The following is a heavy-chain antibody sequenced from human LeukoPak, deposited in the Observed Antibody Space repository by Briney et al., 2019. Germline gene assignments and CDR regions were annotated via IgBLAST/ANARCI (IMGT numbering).Heavy chain of an antibody. Sequence: LVKVSCKASGGTFSSYAISWVRQAPGQGLEWMGRIIPILGIANYAQKFQGRVTITADKSTSTAYMELSSLRSEDTAVYYCARGPIVVVPAGPFDYWGQGTLVTVSS. J-gene: IGHJ4*02. CDR2: IIPILGIA. V-gene: IGHV1-69*04. CDR1: GGTFSSYA. D-gene: IGHD2-2*01. CDR3: ARGPIVVVPAGPFDY.